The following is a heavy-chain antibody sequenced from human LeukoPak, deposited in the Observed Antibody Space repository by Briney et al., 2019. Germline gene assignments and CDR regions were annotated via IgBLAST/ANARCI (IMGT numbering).Heavy chain of an antibody. Sequence: GESLKISCKGSGYSFSSYWIGWVRQMPGKGLEGMGIIYPGDSDTRYSPTFQGQVTISADKSISTAYLQWSSLKASDTAMYYCASPGIAAAGTGLMYAFDIWGQGTMVTVSS. CDR2: IYPGDSDT. CDR1: GYSFSSYW. D-gene: IGHD6-13*01. CDR3: ASPGIAAAGTGLMYAFDI. J-gene: IGHJ3*02. V-gene: IGHV5-51*01.